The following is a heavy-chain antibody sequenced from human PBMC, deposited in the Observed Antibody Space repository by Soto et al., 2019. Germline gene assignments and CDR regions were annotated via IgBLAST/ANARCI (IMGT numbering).Heavy chain of an antibody. D-gene: IGHD3-10*01. CDR3: ARDNWFKMDG. J-gene: IGHJ6*04. V-gene: IGHV3-48*04. CDR1: GFTFSDYS. CDR2: IRNGGGAA. Sequence: EVQVVESGGGLMQPGGSPRLSCAASGFTFSDYSMTWVRQAPGKGLEWVSYIRNGGGAAYYADSLKGRFTISRDDAKNSVYLQMDSLRVEDTAIYYCARDNWFKMDGWGEGTTVIVSS.